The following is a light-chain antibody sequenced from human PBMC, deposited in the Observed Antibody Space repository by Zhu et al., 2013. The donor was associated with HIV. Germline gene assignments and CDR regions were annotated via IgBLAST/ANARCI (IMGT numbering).Light chain of an antibody. Sequence: SSELTQPPSLSVFPGQTANIICSGDDLDNKFVSWYQLRPGQSPVLVLYRDTKRPSGIPERFSGFSSGNTATLTISGTQAADEADYFCQAWDTSIVFGGGTKLTVL. J-gene: IGLJ2*01. CDR1: DLDNKF. CDR3: QAWDTSIV. V-gene: IGLV3-1*01. CDR2: RDT.